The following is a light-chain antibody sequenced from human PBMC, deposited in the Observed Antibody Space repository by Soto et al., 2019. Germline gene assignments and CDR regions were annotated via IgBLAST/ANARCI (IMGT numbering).Light chain of an antibody. Sequence: EIVMTQSPATLSVSPGERATLSCRASQSVSSNLAWYQQRPGQAPRLLIYDASNRATGIPARFSGSGSGTDFTLTISSLQPEDFATYYCQQSYSTPRTFGQGTKV. V-gene: IGKV3D-15*01. CDR3: QQSYSTPRT. J-gene: IGKJ1*01. CDR2: DAS. CDR1: QSVSSN.